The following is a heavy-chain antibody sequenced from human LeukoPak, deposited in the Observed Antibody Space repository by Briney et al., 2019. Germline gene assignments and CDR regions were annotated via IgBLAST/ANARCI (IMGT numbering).Heavy chain of an antibody. CDR1: GYTFTDYY. CDR3: TRVYDLGSSLRASDI. CDR2: INPNTGDT. Sequence: GASVKVSCTASGYTFTDYYIHWVRQAPGQGLEWMAWINPNTGDTNYAQKFQGRVTMTRDTSISTAFMDLSRLKSDDTAVYYCTRVYDLGSSLRASDIWGQGTMVTVSS. J-gene: IGHJ3*02. V-gene: IGHV1-2*02. D-gene: IGHD3-10*01.